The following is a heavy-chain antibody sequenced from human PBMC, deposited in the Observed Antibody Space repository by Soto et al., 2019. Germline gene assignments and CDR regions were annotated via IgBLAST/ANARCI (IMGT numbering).Heavy chain of an antibody. D-gene: IGHD2-15*01. CDR2: IRGFSPYT. Sequence: EVQLVESGGGLVKPGGSLRLSCISSGFTFRTYTMNWVRQAPGKGLEWVSGIRGFSPYTFYAESVKGRFTISIDNAKNSLYLQMNSLRAEDKAVYYCARDRGYDAHDYYYNAMDVWGQGTTVTVSS. J-gene: IGHJ6*02. CDR1: GFTFRTYT. V-gene: IGHV3-21*01. CDR3: ARDRGYDAHDYYYNAMDV.